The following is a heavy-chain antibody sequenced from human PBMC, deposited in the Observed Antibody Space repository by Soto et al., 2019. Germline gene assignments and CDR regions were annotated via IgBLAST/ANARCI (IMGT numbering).Heavy chain of an antibody. J-gene: IGHJ4*02. CDR2: IYYSGST. V-gene: IGHV4-59*01. CDR1: GGSISSYY. CDR3: AREGYYYDSSGYLDRPFDY. D-gene: IGHD3-22*01. Sequence: SETLSLTCTVSGGSISSYYWSWIRQPPGKGLEWIGYIYYSGSTNYNPSLKSRVTISVDTSKNQFSLKLSSVTAADTAVYYCAREGYYYDSSGYLDRPFDYWGQGTLVTVSS.